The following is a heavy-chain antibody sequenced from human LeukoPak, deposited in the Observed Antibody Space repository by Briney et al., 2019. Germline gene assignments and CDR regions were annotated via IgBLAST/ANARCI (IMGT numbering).Heavy chain of an antibody. CDR2: IIPIFGTA. CDR1: GYTFTGYY. Sequence: SVKVSCKASGYTFTGYYMHWVRQAPGQGLEWMGGIIPIFGTANYAQKFQGRVTITADKSTSTAYMELSSLRSEDTAVYYCARRPNAFDIWGQGTMVTVSS. J-gene: IGHJ3*02. V-gene: IGHV1-69*06. CDR3: ARRPNAFDI.